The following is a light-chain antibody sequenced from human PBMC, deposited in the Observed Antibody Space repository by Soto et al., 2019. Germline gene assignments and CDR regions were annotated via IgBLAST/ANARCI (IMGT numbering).Light chain of an antibody. V-gene: IGKV1-5*01. CDR1: QSISIW. CDR3: HQYNSYSIT. Sequence: DIQMTQSPSTLSASVGDRVTITCRASQSISIWLAWYQQKPGKAPNLLIYNVSSLESGVPSRFSGSGSGTDFTLTISSLQPDDIATYYCHQYNSYSITFGGGTKVEIQ. J-gene: IGKJ4*01. CDR2: NVS.